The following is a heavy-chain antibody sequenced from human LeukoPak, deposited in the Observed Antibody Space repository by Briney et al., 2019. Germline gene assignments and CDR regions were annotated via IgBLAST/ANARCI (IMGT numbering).Heavy chain of an antibody. D-gene: IGHD6-19*01. Sequence: ESSVKVSCKASGYTFTSYAMHWVRQAPGQRLEWMGWINARNGNTKYSQEFQGRVTITRDTSASTAYMELSSLRSEDMAVYYCARAPAVAGTNFDYWGQGTLVTVSS. CDR2: INARNGNT. CDR3: ARAPAVAGTNFDY. CDR1: GYTFTSYA. J-gene: IGHJ4*02. V-gene: IGHV1-3*03.